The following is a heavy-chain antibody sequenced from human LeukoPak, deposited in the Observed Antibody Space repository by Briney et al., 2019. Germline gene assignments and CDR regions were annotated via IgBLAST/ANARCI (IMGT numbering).Heavy chain of an antibody. D-gene: IGHD6-13*01. CDR3: ARDEETGAAAGDFDF. Sequence: ASVKVSCKTSGYTFTNYGIAWVRQAPGQGLEWMGWISAYNGNTKYAQKIQGRVTMTTDTSTSTAYMELRSLRSDDTAVYYCARDEETGAAAGDFDFWGQGTLVTVSS. CDR2: ISAYNGNT. J-gene: IGHJ4*02. V-gene: IGHV1-18*01. CDR1: GYTFTNYG.